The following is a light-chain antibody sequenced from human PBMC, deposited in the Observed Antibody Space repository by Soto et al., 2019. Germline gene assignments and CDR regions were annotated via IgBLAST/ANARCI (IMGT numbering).Light chain of an antibody. CDR1: KLGYKY. V-gene: IGLV3-1*01. Sequence: SYELTQPPSVSVSPGQTASITCSGVKLGYKYACWYQQKPGQSPVLVIYQDNRRPSGIPERFSGSNSGNTATLTISGTQAMDEADYYCQAWDSSTVVFGGGTKLTVL. CDR3: QAWDSSTVV. J-gene: IGLJ2*01. CDR2: QDN.